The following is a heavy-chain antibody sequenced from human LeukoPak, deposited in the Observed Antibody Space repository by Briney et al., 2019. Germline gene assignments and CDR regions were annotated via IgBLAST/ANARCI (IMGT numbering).Heavy chain of an antibody. CDR1: GGTFSSYA. D-gene: IGHD3-10*01. Sequence: ASVKVSCKASGGTFSSYAISWVRQAPGQGLEWMGWISAYNGNTNYAQKLQGRVTMTTDTSTSTAYMELRSLRSDDTAVYYCARDWGPPLLWFGEGYYFDYWGQGTLVTVSS. CDR2: ISAYNGNT. J-gene: IGHJ4*02. CDR3: ARDWGPPLLWFGEGYYFDY. V-gene: IGHV1-18*01.